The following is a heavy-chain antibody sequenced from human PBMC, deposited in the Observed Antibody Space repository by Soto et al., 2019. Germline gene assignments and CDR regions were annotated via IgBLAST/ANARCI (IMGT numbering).Heavy chain of an antibody. J-gene: IGHJ5*02. D-gene: IGHD6-13*01. Sequence: QLQLQESGPGLVKPSETLSLTCTVSGGSISSSSYYWGWIRQPPGKGLEWIGSIYYSGSTYYNPSLKSRVTISVDTSKNQFSLKLSSVTAADTAVYYCANVGIAAADMPGGASGWFDPWGQGTLVTVSS. CDR3: ANVGIAAADMPGGASGWFDP. CDR2: IYYSGST. CDR1: GGSISSSSYY. V-gene: IGHV4-39*01.